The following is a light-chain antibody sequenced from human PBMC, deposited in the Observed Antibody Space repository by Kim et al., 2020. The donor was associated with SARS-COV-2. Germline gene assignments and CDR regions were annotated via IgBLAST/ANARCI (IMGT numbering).Light chain of an antibody. CDR1: KLGDKY. CDR3: QAWDSSIYV. CDR2: QDS. J-gene: IGLJ1*01. Sequence: SYELTQPPSVSVSPGQTASITCSGDKLGDKYAFWYQQKPGQSPVLVIYQDSKRPSGIPERFSGSNSGNTATLTISGTQAMDEADYYCQAWDSSIYVFGTGTKVAVL. V-gene: IGLV3-1*01.